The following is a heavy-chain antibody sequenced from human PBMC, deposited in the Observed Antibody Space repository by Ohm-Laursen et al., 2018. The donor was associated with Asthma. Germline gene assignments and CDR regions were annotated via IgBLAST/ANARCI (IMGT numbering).Heavy chain of an antibody. Sequence: GSLRLSCSASGYTFSRYSIHWVRQVPGKGLEWVASISTASTFIYYADSVRGRFTTSRDNANDLVYLQMNDLRAEDTALYYCARIGPEWELPGREYSLHHWGQGTQVTVSS. CDR3: ARIGPEWELPGREYSLHH. J-gene: IGHJ1*01. CDR2: ISTASTFI. D-gene: IGHD1-26*01. V-gene: IGHV3-21*01. CDR1: GYTFSRYS.